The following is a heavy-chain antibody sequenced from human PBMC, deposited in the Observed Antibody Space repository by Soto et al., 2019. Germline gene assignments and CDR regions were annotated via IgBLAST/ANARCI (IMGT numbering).Heavy chain of an antibody. J-gene: IGHJ5*02. CDR1: GYTLTELS. D-gene: IGHD1-26*01. Sequence: QVQLVQSGAEVKKPGASVKVSCKVSGYTLTELSMHWVRQAPGKGLEWMGGFDPEDGETIYAQKFQGRVTMTEDTSTYTAYMELSSLRSEDTAVYFCATERRIVGTTTGGWGWVDPWCQGTLVTLPS. CDR2: FDPEDGET. V-gene: IGHV1-24*01. CDR3: ATERRIVGTTTGGWGWVDP.